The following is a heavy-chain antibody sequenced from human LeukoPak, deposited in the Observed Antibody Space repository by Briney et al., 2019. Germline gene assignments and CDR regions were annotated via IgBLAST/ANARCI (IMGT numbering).Heavy chain of an antibody. J-gene: IGHJ3*02. V-gene: IGHV1-46*01. Sequence: ASVKVSCKASGYRFTIYYMHWVRQAPGQGLEWMGIINPSGSSTSYAQKFQGRVTMTRDTSTSTVYMELSSLRSEDTAVYYCAGGTTNTKGAFDMWGQGTMVTVSS. CDR3: AGGTTNTKGAFDM. CDR1: GYRFTIYY. D-gene: IGHD2-8*01. CDR2: INPSGSST.